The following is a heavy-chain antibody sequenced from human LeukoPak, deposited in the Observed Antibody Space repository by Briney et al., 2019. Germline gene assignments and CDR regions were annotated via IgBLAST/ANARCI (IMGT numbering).Heavy chain of an antibody. CDR2: ISGYNDDR. CDR1: GYTFTSYG. D-gene: IGHD1-26*01. J-gene: IGHJ4*02. Sequence: ASVKVSCKASGYTFTSYGISWVRQAPGQGLEWMGWISGYNDDRKYAQNLQGRVTMTTDTSTSTAYMELRNLRSDDTAVYYCARDSSGSYFDYWGQGTLVTVSS. CDR3: ARDSSGSYFDY. V-gene: IGHV1-18*01.